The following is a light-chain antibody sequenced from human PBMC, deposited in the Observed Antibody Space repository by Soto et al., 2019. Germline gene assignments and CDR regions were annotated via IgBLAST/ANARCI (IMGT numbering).Light chain of an antibody. CDR1: SSNFASNS. CDR2: KSN. V-gene: IGLV1-47*01. J-gene: IGLJ2*01. CDR3: VAWDDNLSCVL. Sequence: QCVLTQPPSASGTPWQRVTISCSGSSSNFASNSVYWYQQVPGTAPKLLIYKSNQRPSGVPDRFSGSKSGTSASLAISGLRSEDEADYYCVAWDDNLSCVLFGGGAKVTVL.